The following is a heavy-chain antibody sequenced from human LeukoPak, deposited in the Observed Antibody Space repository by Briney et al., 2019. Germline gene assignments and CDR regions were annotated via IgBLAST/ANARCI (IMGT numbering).Heavy chain of an antibody. Sequence: ASVKVSCKASGDTFSSYTISWVRQAPGQGLEWMGWISAYNGNTNYAQKLQGRVTMTTDTSTSTAYMELRSLRSDDTAVYYCARDKVVRGVIAYYYYGMDVWGKGTTVTVSS. CDR1: GDTFSSYT. V-gene: IGHV1-18*01. CDR2: ISAYNGNT. CDR3: ARDKVVRGVIAYYYYGMDV. D-gene: IGHD3-10*01. J-gene: IGHJ6*04.